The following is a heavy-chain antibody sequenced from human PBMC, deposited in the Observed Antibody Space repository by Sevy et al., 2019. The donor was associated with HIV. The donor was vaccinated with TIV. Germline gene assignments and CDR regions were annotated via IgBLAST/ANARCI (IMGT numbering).Heavy chain of an antibody. CDR1: GFTFSTYA. V-gene: IGHV3-30-3*01. J-gene: IGHJ4*02. Sequence: GGYLRLSCAVSGFTFSTYAMHWVRQAPGKGLECVAIVSSDGSEINYADSVKGRFTISIDNSRNTLYLQMNSLRTEDTALYYCARRQLGSIDYWGQGTLVTVSS. CDR2: VSSDGSEI. D-gene: IGHD6-13*01. CDR3: ARRQLGSIDY.